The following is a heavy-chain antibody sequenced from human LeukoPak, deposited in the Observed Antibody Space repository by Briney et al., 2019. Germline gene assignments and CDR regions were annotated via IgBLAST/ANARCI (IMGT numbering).Heavy chain of an antibody. J-gene: IGHJ4*02. V-gene: IGHV3-21*01. D-gene: IGHD4-23*01. CDR3: AREDYGGNSAGYYFDY. CDR2: ISSSSTYI. CDR1: GFTFSIYY. Sequence: TPGGSLRLSCTTPGFTFSIYYMNWVRQAPGKGLEFVSSISSSSTYIYYADSVKGRFTISRDNSKNTLYLQMNSLRAEDTAVYYCAREDYGGNSAGYYFDYWGQGTLVTVSS.